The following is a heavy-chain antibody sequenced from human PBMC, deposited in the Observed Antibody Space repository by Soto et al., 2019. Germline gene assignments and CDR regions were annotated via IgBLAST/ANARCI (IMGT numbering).Heavy chain of an antibody. J-gene: IGHJ4*02. Sequence: QVQLVQSGAEVKKPGASVKVTCKASGYTFITYGINWVRQAPGQGLEWMGWISGYNGNTKYAQKFQGRVTMTTDTSTSTSYMGLRSLRSDDTAVDYGARGYYGGGADHWGQGTLVTVSS. D-gene: IGHD4-17*01. CDR3: ARGYYGGGADH. V-gene: IGHV1-18*01. CDR2: ISGYNGNT. CDR1: GYTFITYG.